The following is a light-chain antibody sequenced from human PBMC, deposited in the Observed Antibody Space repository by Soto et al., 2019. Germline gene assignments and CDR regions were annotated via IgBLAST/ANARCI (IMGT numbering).Light chain of an antibody. CDR1: SSDVGGYNY. CDR3: SSYTSSSPHVV. V-gene: IGLV2-14*01. CDR2: EVS. Sequence: QPVLTQPASVSGSPGQSITISCTGTSSDVGGYNYVSWYQQHPGKAPKLMIYEVSNRPSGVSNRFSGSKSGNTASLTISGLQAEDEADYYCSSYTSSSPHVVFGGGTQLTVL. J-gene: IGLJ2*01.